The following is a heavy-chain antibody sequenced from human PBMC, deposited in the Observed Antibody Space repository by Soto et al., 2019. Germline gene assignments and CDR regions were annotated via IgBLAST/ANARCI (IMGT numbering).Heavy chain of an antibody. CDR1: GFTFSNYG. CDR3: ARDPYTHCSSTSCYTAYYYYYGMDV. D-gene: IGHD2-2*02. J-gene: IGHJ6*02. V-gene: IGHV3-33*01. Sequence: QVQLVESGGGVVQPGRSLRLSCAASGFTFSNYGMHWVRQAPGKGLEWVAIIWYDGSNKYYADSVTGRFTIYRDNSKNTLYLQMNSLRAEDTAVYYCARDPYTHCSSTSCYTAYYYYYGMDVWGQGTTVTVSS. CDR2: IWYDGSNK.